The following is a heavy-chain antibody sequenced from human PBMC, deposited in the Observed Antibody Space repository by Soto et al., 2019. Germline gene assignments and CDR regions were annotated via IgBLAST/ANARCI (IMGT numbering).Heavy chain of an antibody. CDR1: GGSISSGGYS. J-gene: IGHJ3*02. CDR2: IYHSGGT. V-gene: IGHV4-30-2*01. Sequence: QLQLQESGSGLVKPSQTLSLTCAVSGGSISSGGYSWSWIRQPQGKGLEWIGYIYHSGGTYYNPSLKSRVTISVDRSKNQFSLKRSSVTAADTAGYYCAGGMYYYDSSGPGAFDIWGQGTMVTVSS. D-gene: IGHD3-22*01. CDR3: AGGMYYYDSSGPGAFDI.